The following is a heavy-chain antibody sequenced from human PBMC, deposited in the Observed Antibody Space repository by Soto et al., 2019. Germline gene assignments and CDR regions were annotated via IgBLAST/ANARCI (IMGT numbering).Heavy chain of an antibody. V-gene: IGHV3-53*04. CDR2: MYSGGGT. CDR1: GFTVSHNY. Sequence: EVQLVESGGGLVQPGGSLRLSCAASGFTVSHNYMSWVRQPTGKGLEWVSVMYSGGGTYYADSVKGRFTISRHNSQSTLYLQRYSRLTEDVAVYDAVSGCPIGRHYLGKGCLITVAS. CDR3: VSGCPIGRHY. J-gene: IGHJ4*02. D-gene: IGHD2-15*01.